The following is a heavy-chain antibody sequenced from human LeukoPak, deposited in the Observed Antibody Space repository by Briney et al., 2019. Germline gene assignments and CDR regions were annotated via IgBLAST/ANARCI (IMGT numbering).Heavy chain of an antibody. J-gene: IGHJ6*02. CDR3: ARDRCGDICFYGLDV. Sequence: GGSLRLSCAASGFTVSSNYMSWVRQAPGKGLEWVSGVSGSGSNTYYADSVKDRFTISRDNSKNTLYLEMNSLRAEDTAVYYCARDRCGDICFYGLDVWGQGTTVSVSS. CDR2: VSGSGSNT. V-gene: IGHV3-23*01. CDR1: GFTVSSNY. D-gene: IGHD2-21*01.